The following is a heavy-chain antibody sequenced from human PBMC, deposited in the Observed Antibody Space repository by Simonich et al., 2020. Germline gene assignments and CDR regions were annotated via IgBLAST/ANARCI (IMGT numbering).Heavy chain of an antibody. J-gene: IGHJ6*02. V-gene: IGHV4-59*08. CDR3: ARSLGYYYYYYGMDV. D-gene: IGHD1-26*01. Sequence: QVQLQESGPGLVKPSETLSLTCTVSGGSISSYYWSWIRQPQGKGLEWIEYIYYSGSTNYNPSLKSRVTISVDTSKNQFSLKLSSVTAADTAVYYCARSLGYYYYYYGMDVWGQGTTVTVSS. CDR1: GGSISSYY. CDR2: IYYSGST.